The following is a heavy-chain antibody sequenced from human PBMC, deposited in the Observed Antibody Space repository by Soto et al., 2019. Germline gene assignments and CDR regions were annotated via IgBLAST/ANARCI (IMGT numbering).Heavy chain of an antibody. V-gene: IGHV3-48*02. J-gene: IGHJ4*02. D-gene: IGHD3-9*01. CDR1: GFTFSAYA. CDR3: ARVEDYDILTGYPLGGNFDY. CDR2: ISSSSSTI. Sequence: GGSLRLSCAASGFTFSAYAMSWVRQAPGKGLEWVSYISSSSSTIYYADSVKGRFTISRDNAKNSLYLQMNSLRDEDTAVYYCARVEDYDILTGYPLGGNFDYWGQGILVTVSS.